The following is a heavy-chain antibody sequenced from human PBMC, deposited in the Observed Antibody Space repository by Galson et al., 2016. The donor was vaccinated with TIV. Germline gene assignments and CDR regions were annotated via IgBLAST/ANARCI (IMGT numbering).Heavy chain of an antibody. J-gene: IGHJ3*02. CDR2: ISFNSGDK. Sequence: SLRLSCAASGFTFGDYAMHWVRQVPGKGLEWVSGISFNSGDKGYADSVKGRFTISRDNAKNSLYLQMNSLRVEDMALYYCTKDIAYGDTSNFYAFDIWGLGTMVTVSS. CDR1: GFTFGDYA. CDR3: TKDIAYGDTSNFYAFDI. V-gene: IGHV3-9*03. D-gene: IGHD2-2*01.